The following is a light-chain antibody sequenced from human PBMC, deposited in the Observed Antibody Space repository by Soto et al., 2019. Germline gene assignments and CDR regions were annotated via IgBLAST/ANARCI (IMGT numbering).Light chain of an antibody. CDR1: QSVRSI. CDR3: QQRHMWPIT. CDR2: GAS. V-gene: IGKV3-15*01. Sequence: EIVMTQSPATLSVSPGERATLSCRASQSVRSILAWYQQKPGQAPRLLIYGASTRATGIPARFSGSGSGTDFTLTISSLEPEDFAVYYCQQRHMWPITFGQGTRLEIK. J-gene: IGKJ5*01.